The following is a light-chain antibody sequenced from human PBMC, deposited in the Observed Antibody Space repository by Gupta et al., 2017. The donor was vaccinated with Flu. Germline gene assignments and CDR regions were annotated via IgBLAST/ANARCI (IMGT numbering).Light chain of an antibody. Sequence: EIVLTQSPGTLSLSPGERATLSRRASQSVSSSYLAWYQQKPGEAPRLLIYGASSRATGIPDRFSGRGSETVFTLTISRLGPEDCAVYYCQQYGSSSFTFGPGTXVDIK. CDR2: GAS. CDR3: QQYGSSSFT. CDR1: QSVSSSY. V-gene: IGKV3-20*01. J-gene: IGKJ3*01.